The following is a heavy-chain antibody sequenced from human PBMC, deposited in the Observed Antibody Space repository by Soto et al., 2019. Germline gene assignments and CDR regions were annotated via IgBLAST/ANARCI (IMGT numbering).Heavy chain of an antibody. CDR2: IWYDGSNK. J-gene: IGHJ4*02. Sequence: QVQLVESGGGVVQPGKSLRLSCAASGFTFSTYGMHWVRQAPGKGLEWVAVIWYDGSNKYYADSVKGRFTISRDQSKKTLYLQMNSLRAEDTAVYYCARGRGVRGITLWYFDYWGQGTLVTVSS. D-gene: IGHD3-10*01. CDR1: GFTFSTYG. CDR3: ARGRGVRGITLWYFDY. V-gene: IGHV3-33*01.